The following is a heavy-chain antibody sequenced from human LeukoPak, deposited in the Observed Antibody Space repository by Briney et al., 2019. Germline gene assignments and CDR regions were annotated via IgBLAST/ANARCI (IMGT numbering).Heavy chain of an antibody. Sequence: GGSLRLSCTASGFTFGDYAMNWVRQAPGKGLEWVGFIRGKTYGGTTQYAASVEGRFTISRDDSKSIAYLQMNSLKTEDTAVYYCTRGGAQYNTGGLFDCWGQGTLVTVSS. CDR1: GFTFGDYA. V-gene: IGHV3-49*04. D-gene: IGHD1-1*01. CDR3: TRGGAQYNTGGLFDC. J-gene: IGHJ4*02. CDR2: IRGKTYGGTT.